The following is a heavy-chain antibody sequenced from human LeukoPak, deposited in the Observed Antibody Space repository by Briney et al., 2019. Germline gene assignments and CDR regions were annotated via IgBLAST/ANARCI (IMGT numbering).Heavy chain of an antibody. J-gene: IGHJ4*02. CDR2: IKSKTDGGTT. V-gene: IGHV3-15*01. CDR3: TTDFYYDSSGYSWYFDY. D-gene: IGHD3-22*01. CDR1: GFTFSNAW. Sequence: GGSLRLSCAASGFTFSNAWMSWVRQAPGKGLEWVGRIKSKTDGGTTDYAAPVKGRFTISRDDSKNTLYLQMNSLKTEDTAVYYRTTDFYYDSSGYSWYFDYWGQGTLVTVSS.